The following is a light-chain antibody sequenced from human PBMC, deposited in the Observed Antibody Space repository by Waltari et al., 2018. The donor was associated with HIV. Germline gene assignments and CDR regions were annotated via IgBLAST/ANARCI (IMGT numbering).Light chain of an antibody. CDR3: SSYTSSSTHV. V-gene: IGLV2-14*03. CDR1: SRDDGGYKL. J-gene: IGLJ1*01. CDR2: EVT. Sequence: QSALTQPASVSASPGQSIPISCTGTSRDDGGYKLVSWYRQHPGEAPKALIYEVTRRPSGVSNRFTASKSGNTASLAISGLQPEDEADYFCSSYTSSSTHVFGPGTKVTVL.